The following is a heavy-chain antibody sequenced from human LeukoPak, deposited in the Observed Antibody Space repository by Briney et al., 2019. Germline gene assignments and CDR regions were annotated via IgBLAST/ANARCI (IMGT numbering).Heavy chain of an antibody. Sequence: PGGSLRLSCAASGFTFSSYAMSWVRQAPGKGLEWVSAISGSGGSTYYADSVKGRFTISRDNSENTLYLQMNSLRAEDTAVYYCAKVNSSSWTIYYFDYWGQGTLVTVSS. CDR1: GFTFSSYA. CDR2: ISGSGGST. CDR3: AKVNSSSWTIYYFDY. V-gene: IGHV3-23*01. D-gene: IGHD6-13*01. J-gene: IGHJ4*02.